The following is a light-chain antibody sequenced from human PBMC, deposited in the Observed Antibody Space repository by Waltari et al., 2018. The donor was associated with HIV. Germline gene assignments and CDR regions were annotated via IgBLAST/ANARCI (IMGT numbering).Light chain of an antibody. CDR2: ANT. V-gene: IGLV1-40*01. Sequence: QSVLTQPPSVSGAPGQTVTISCTGRSSNIGAAYDVHWYQQVPGTAPKLPIYANTNRPSGVPDRFSVSKSGTSASLAIAGLQTEDEADYYCQSYVSSVNVVFGGGTRVTVL. J-gene: IGLJ3*02. CDR3: QSYVSSVNVV. CDR1: SSNIGAAYD.